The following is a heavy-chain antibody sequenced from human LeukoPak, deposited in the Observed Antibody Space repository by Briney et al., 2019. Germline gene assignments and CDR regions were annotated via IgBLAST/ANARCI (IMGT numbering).Heavy chain of an antibody. CDR1: GGSFSGYY. J-gene: IGHJ6*03. V-gene: IGHV4-34*01. Sequence: SETLSLTCAVYGGSFSGYYWSWIRQPPGKGLEWIGEINHSGSTNYNPSLKSRVTISVDTSKNQFSLKLSSVTAADTAVYYCARDTYYYGSGSSQGYYYMDVWGKGTTVTVSS. CDR3: ARDTYYYGSGSSQGYYYMDV. D-gene: IGHD3-10*01. CDR2: INHSGST.